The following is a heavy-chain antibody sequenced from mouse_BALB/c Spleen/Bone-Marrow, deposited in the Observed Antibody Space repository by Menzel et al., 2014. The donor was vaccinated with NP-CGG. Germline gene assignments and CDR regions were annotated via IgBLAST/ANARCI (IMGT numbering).Heavy chain of an antibody. CDR3: ARLGHYGYHGN. CDR1: GFDFGRYW. CDR2: INPGSSTI. D-gene: IGHD1-2*01. Sequence: EVKLMESGGGLVQPGGSLNLACIASGFDFGRYWMSWARQAPGKGLEWIGEINPGSSTINYSPSLKDKFVISRDNAKNTLYLQMRKVRSEDTALYYCARLGHYGYHGNWGQDTTLPVSS. J-gene: IGHJ2*01. V-gene: IGHV4-2*02.